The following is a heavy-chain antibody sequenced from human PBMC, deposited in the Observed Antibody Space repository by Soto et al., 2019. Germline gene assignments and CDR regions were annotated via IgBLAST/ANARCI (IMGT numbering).Heavy chain of an antibody. J-gene: IGHJ5*02. CDR1: GFSLTTSPVA. D-gene: IGHD5-12*01. CDR2: IYWDDST. CDR3: VHRGGSSGFGGDNWFDP. V-gene: IGHV2-5*02. Sequence: QITLKESGPTLVKPTQTLTLTCTFSGFSLTTSPVAVGWIRQPPGKALEWLAIIYWDDSTHYSPSLNSRLTITKDTSKNQVVLIMTNMDPVDTATYYCVHRGGSSGFGGDNWFDPWGQGTLVTVSS.